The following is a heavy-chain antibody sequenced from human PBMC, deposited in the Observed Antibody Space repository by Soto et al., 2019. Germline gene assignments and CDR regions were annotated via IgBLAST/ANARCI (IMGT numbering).Heavy chain of an antibody. J-gene: IGHJ4*02. CDR2: ISAYNGNT. D-gene: IGHD5-12*01. CDR3: AREDPVWIVFDY. Sequence: ASVKVSCKASGYTFTSYGISWVRQAPGQGLEWMGWISAYNGNTNYAQKLQGRVTMTTDTSTSTAYMELRSLRSDDTAVYYCAREDPVWIVFDYWGQGPLGTVSS. V-gene: IGHV1-18*01. CDR1: GYTFTSYG.